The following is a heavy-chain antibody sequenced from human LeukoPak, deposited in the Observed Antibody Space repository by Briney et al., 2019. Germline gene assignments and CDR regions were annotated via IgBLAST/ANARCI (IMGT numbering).Heavy chain of an antibody. J-gene: IGHJ4*02. CDR1: GYTFTSYD. D-gene: IGHD2-15*01. V-gene: IGHV1-8*01. CDR3: ARGAPGSYCSGGSCPYFDY. Sequence: ASVKVSCKASGYTFTSYDINWVRQATGPGLEWMGWVNPNSGHTGYAQKFQGRVTMTRNTSISTAYMELSSLTSEDTAVYYCARGAPGSYCSGGSCPYFDYWGQGTLVSVSS. CDR2: VNPNSGHT.